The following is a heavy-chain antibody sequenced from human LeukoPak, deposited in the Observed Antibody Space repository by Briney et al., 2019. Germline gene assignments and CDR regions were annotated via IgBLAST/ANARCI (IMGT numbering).Heavy chain of an antibody. CDR2: INPGNDST. D-gene: IGHD4-17*01. CDR1: EYTFTSSF. J-gene: IGHJ6*03. Sequence: GASVKVSCKASEYTFTSSFIHWVRQAPGQGLEWMGIINPGNDSTSYAQRFQGRVTMTRDTSTSTVYMELSSLRSEDTAVYYCARDPGELDYYYYMDVWGKGTTVTVSS. V-gene: IGHV1-46*01. CDR3: ARDPGELDYYYYMDV.